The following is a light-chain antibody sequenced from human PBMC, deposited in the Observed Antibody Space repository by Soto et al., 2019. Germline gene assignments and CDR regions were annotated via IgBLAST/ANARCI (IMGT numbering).Light chain of an antibody. Sequence: AIRMTQSPSSLSASTGGRVTINCRASQGISSYLACYQQKPGKAPKLLIYAASTLQSGVPSRFSGSGSGTYFTLTVSYMSSEDSATYYCPQYYSYPMTFG. CDR2: AAS. CDR3: PQYYSYPMT. V-gene: IGKV1-8*01. CDR1: QGISSY. J-gene: IGKJ1*01.